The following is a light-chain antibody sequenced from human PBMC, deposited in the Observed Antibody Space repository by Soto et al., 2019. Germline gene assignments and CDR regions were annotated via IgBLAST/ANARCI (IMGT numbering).Light chain of an antibody. V-gene: IGLV6-57*04. J-gene: IGLJ2*01. CDR1: SGSIASNY. CDR2: EDN. CDR3: QSYDSRNVV. Sequence: NFMLTQPHSVSESPGKTVTISCTRSSGSIASNYVQWYQQRPGSAPTTVIYEDNQKPSVVPHRFSGSTDSSSTSASLTLSGLNAEDEADYYCQSYDSRNVVFGGGTKLTVL.